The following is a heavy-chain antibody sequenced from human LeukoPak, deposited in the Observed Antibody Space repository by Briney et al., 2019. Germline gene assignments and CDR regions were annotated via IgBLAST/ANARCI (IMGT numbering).Heavy chain of an antibody. CDR1: EFTFGDHA. J-gene: IGHJ6*02. D-gene: IGHD5-18*01. CDR2: IRSRAYGGTT. CDR3: ARGPIQQWLYNGMDV. Sequence: GGSLRLSCTASEFTFGDHAMSWVRQAPGKGLEWVGFIRSRAYGGTTEYAPAVKGRFLISRDDSKSIAYLHMNSLKTEDTAVYYCARGPIQQWLYNGMDVWGQGTTVSVTS. V-gene: IGHV3-49*04.